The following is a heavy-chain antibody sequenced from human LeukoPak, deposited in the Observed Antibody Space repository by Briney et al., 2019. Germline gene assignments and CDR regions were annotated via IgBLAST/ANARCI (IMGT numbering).Heavy chain of an antibody. CDR1: GGSFSGYY. D-gene: IGHD3-10*01. Sequence: SETLSLTCAVYGGSFSGYYWSWIRQPPGKGLEWIGEINHSGSTNYNPSLKSRVTISVDTSKNQFSLKLSSVTAADTAVYYCARVSRPYYYGSGSSYYYMDVWGKGTTVTISS. CDR3: ARVSRPYYYGSGSSYYYMDV. V-gene: IGHV4-34*01. J-gene: IGHJ6*03. CDR2: INHSGST.